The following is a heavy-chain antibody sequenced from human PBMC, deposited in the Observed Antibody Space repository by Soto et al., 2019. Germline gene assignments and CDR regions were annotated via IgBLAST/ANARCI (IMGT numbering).Heavy chain of an antibody. CDR3: ARVGGQVVPGFDY. CDR1: GFTFSSDS. Sequence: EVQLVESGGGLVKPGGSLRLSCAASGFTFSSDSMNWVRQVPGKGLEWGSSISSSSSYIYYAESVKGRCTISRDNAKNSLYLQTNSLRAEDTAVYYCARVGGQVVPGFDYWGQGTLVTVSS. V-gene: IGHV3-21*01. CDR2: ISSSSSYI. D-gene: IGHD6-6*01. J-gene: IGHJ4*02.